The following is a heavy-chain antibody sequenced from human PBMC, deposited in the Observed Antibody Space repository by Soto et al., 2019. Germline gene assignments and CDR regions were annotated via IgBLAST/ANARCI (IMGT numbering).Heavy chain of an antibody. D-gene: IGHD6-25*01. Sequence: GGSLRLSCAASGFTFSSYDMHWVRQAPGKGLEWVAVISYDGSNKYYADSVKGRFTISRDNSKNTLYLQMNSLRAEDTAVYYCARDSPRLDAFEIWGQETIVTVSS. CDR1: GFTFSSYD. CDR3: ARDSPRLDAFEI. CDR2: ISYDGSNK. J-gene: IGHJ3*02. V-gene: IGHV3-30*19.